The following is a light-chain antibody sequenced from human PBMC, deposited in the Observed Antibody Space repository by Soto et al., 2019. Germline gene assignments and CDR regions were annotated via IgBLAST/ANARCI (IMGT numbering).Light chain of an antibody. Sequence: EIVLTQSPGTLSLPLGERATLSCRASQSVSSSYLAWYQQKPGQAPRLLIYGASGRATGIPDRFSGSGSGTDFTLTISRLEPEDFAVYYCQQYGSSPPVTFGQGTRLEIK. CDR2: GAS. CDR1: QSVSSSY. CDR3: QQYGSSPPVT. V-gene: IGKV3-20*01. J-gene: IGKJ5*01.